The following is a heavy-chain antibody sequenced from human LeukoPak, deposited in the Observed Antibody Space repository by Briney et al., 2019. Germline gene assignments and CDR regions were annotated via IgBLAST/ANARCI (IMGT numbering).Heavy chain of an antibody. V-gene: IGHV1-8*01. J-gene: IGHJ6*02. CDR3: ARQLSGSYYYGMDV. Sequence: GASVKVSCKASGYTFTSYDINWVRQATGQGLEWMGWMNPNSGNTGYAQKFQGRVTMTRNTSISTAYMELSSLRSEDTAVYYCARQLSGSYYYGMDVWGQGTTVTVSS. D-gene: IGHD1-26*01. CDR2: MNPNSGNT. CDR1: GYTFTSYD.